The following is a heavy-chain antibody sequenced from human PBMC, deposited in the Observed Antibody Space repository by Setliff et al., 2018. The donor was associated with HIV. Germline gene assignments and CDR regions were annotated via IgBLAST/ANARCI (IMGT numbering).Heavy chain of an antibody. CDR3: VKEGLHLEPRRSDAFDF. V-gene: IGHV3-21*04. Sequence: GGSLRLSCAASGFNFSSHTMNWIRQAPGKGLEWVSSISSTGTYIYYADSMKGRFTISRDNAKNTLYLQMSSLRVEDTAVYYCVKEGLHLEPRRSDAFDFWGQGTRVTVSS. J-gene: IGHJ3*01. CDR1: GFNFSSHT. CDR2: ISSTGTYI. D-gene: IGHD1-1*01.